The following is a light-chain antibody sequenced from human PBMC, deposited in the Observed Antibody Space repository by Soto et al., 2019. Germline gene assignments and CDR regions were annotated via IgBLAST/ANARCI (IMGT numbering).Light chain of an antibody. J-gene: IGLJ1*01. V-gene: IGLV2-14*01. Sequence: QSVLTQPASVSGSPGQSITVTCTGTSSDVGGYKYVSWYQQHPGKAPKLLIYEVENRPSGVSSRFFGSKSGNTASLTISGLQVEDEDDYYCSSFESRGTLVFGTGTKVTVL. CDR3: SSFESRGTLV. CDR2: EVE. CDR1: SSDVGGYKY.